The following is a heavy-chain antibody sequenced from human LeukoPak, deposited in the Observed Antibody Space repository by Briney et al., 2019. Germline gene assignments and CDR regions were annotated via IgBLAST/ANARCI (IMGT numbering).Heavy chain of an antibody. CDR3: ARNLVGKTDFDY. Sequence: GASVKVSCKASGFIFTNYAIHWVRQAPGQRLEWMGWVNAGNGDTSYSQKFQGRVSITRDTSATTAHMELSSLRSEDTAVFYCARNLVGKTDFDYWGQGTLVTVSS. CDR1: GFIFTNYA. J-gene: IGHJ4*02. V-gene: IGHV1-3*01. D-gene: IGHD6-19*01. CDR2: VNAGNGDT.